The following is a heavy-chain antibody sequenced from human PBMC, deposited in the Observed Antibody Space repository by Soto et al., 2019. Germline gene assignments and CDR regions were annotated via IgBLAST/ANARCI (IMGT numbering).Heavy chain of an antibody. J-gene: IGHJ4*02. Sequence: VGSLRLSCSASGFTFSSYAMSWVRQAPGKGLEWVSAISCSGGSTYYADSVKGRFTISRDNSKNTLYLQMNSLRAEDTAVYYCAKDPLDDRDYEIDYWGQGTLVTVS. V-gene: IGHV3-23*01. CDR2: ISCSGGST. CDR1: GFTFSSYA. D-gene: IGHD4-17*01. CDR3: AKDPLDDRDYEIDY.